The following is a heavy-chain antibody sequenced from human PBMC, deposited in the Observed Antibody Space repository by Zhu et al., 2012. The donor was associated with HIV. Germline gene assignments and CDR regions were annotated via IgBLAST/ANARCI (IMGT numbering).Heavy chain of an antibody. CDR1: GGSISSSSYY. V-gene: IGHV4-39*07. Sequence: QVQLQESGPGLVKPSETLSLTCTASGGSISSSSYYWGWIRQPPGKGLEWIGSIFYNGSTYYNPSLRSRVTISVDTSKNQFSLKLSSVTAADTAVYYCASQGRDAINGLYNYGMDVWGQGTTVTVSS. CDR2: IFYNGST. J-gene: IGHJ6*02. D-gene: IGHD5-24*01. CDR3: ASQGRDAINGLYNYGMDV.